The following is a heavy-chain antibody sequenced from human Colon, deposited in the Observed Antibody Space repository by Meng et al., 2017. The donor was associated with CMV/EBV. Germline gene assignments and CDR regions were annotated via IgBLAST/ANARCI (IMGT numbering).Heavy chain of an antibody. CDR1: GFTFSSYG. D-gene: IGHD5-18*01. CDR2: ISGNGGST. V-gene: IGHV3-23*01. CDR3: AKHDTKYGYGRDYFEY. Sequence: GESLKISCGASGFTFSSYGMTWVRQAPGKGLEWVSVISGNGGSTYYGDSVKGRFTISRNNSNNTLYLQMRSLRAEDTAVYYCAKHDTKYGYGRDYFEYWGQGILVTVSS. J-gene: IGHJ4*01.